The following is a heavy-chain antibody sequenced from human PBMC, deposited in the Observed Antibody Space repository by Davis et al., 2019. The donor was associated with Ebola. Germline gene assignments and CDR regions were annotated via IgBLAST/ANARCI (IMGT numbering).Heavy chain of an antibody. V-gene: IGHV3-7*03. CDR2: IKYDGSDK. J-gene: IGHJ6*03. CDR1: GFTFSSYA. CDR3: AREPHYIDF. Sequence: GESLKISCAASGFTFSSYAMSWVRQAPGKGLEWVANIKYDGSDKYYGASVKGRFTISRDNAKNSLYLQMSSLRADDTGVYFCAREPHYIDFWGKGTTVTVSS.